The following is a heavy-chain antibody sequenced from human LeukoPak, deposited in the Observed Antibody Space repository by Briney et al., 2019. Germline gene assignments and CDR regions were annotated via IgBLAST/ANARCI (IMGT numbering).Heavy chain of an antibody. V-gene: IGHV1-2*02. CDR1: GYTFTAYY. Sequence: ASVKVCCKASGYTFTAYYMHWVRQAPGQGLGWMGWINPNSGGTNYAQKFQGRVTLTRDTSISTAYMELSWLRSDDTAVYYCATWGSSWCDYWGQGTLVTVSS. CDR2: INPNSGGT. CDR3: ATWGSSWCDY. J-gene: IGHJ4*02. D-gene: IGHD6-13*01.